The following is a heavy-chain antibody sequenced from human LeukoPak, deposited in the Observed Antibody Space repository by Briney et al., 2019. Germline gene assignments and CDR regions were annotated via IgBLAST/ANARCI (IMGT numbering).Heavy chain of an antibody. D-gene: IGHD4-11*01. J-gene: IGHJ6*03. V-gene: IGHV3-7*01. CDR3: AREDRYSNSYYYYYYMDV. CDR2: IKQDGSEK. Sequence: GGSLRLSCAASGFTFSSYWMSWVRQAPGKGLEWVANIKQDGSEKYYVDSVKGRFTISRDNAKNSLYLQMNSLRAEDTAVYYCAREDRYSNSYYYYYYMDVWGKGTTVTVSS. CDR1: GFTFSSYW.